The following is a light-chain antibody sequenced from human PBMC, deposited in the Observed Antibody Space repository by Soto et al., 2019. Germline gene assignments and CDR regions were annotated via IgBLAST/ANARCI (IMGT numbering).Light chain of an antibody. Sequence: QSALTQPASVSGSPGQSITISCTGTSSDVGGYNYVSWYQQHPGEVPKLMIFEVSNRPSGVSNRFSGSKSGNTAFLTISGLQAEDEADYYCSAYTTSGTFIFGGGTKLTVL. CDR1: SSDVGGYNY. CDR2: EVS. V-gene: IGLV2-14*01. CDR3: SAYTTSGTFI. J-gene: IGLJ2*01.